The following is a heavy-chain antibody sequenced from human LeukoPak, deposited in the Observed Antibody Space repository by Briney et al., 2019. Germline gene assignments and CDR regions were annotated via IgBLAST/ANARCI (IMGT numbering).Heavy chain of an antibody. CDR1: GGSFSGYY. CDR3: ARGPQIVVVIRPFDY. V-gene: IGHV4-34*01. Sequence: SETLSLTCAVYGGSFSGYYWSWIRQPPGKGLEWIGEINHSGSTNYNPSLKSRVTISVDTSKNQFSLKLSSVTAADTAVYYCARGPQIVVVIRPFDYWGQGTLVTVSS. J-gene: IGHJ4*02. D-gene: IGHD3-22*01. CDR2: INHSGST.